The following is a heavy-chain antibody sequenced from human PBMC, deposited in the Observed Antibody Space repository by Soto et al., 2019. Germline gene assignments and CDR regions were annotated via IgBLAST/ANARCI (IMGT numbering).Heavy chain of an antibody. Sequence: GASVKVSCKASGYTFTGYYMHWVRQAPGQGLERMGWINPNSGGTNYAQKFQGRVTMTRDTSISTAYMELSRLRSDDTAVYYCARGPLPGYSSGWYGWFDPWGQGTLVTVSS. J-gene: IGHJ5*02. V-gene: IGHV1-2*02. D-gene: IGHD6-19*01. CDR2: INPNSGGT. CDR1: GYTFTGYY. CDR3: ARGPLPGYSSGWYGWFDP.